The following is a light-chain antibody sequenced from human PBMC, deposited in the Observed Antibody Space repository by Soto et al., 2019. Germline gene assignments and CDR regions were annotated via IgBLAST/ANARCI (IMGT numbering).Light chain of an antibody. V-gene: IGKV1-5*03. CDR1: QSINTW. J-gene: IGKJ4*01. Sequence: DIQMTQSPSTRSASVGDRVTITCRASQSINTWLAWYQQKPGKAPKLLIYKASSLQSGVPLRFSGSGSGTEFTLTISSLQPDDFATYHGQHDHIYSLTCGGGTKVEIK. CDR3: QHDHIYSLT. CDR2: KAS.